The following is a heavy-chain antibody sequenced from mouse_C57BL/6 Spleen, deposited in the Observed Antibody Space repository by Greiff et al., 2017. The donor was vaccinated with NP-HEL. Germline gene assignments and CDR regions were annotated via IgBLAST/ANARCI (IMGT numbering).Heavy chain of an antibody. Sequence: VQLQQPGAELVKPGASVKMSCKASGYTFTSYWITWVKQRPGQGLEWIGDIYPGSGSTNYNEKFKSKATLTVDTSSSTAYMQLSSLTSEDSSVYYCARCDYDCYAMDYWGQGTSVTVSS. J-gene: IGHJ4*01. CDR3: ARCDYDCYAMDY. CDR2: IYPGSGST. D-gene: IGHD2-4*01. CDR1: GYTFTSYW. V-gene: IGHV1-55*01.